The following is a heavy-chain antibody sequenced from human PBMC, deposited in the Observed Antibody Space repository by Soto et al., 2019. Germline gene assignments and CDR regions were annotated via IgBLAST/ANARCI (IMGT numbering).Heavy chain of an antibody. CDR2: ISGRGDDT. CDR3: AKVESHSWNVDY. Sequence: GGSLRLSCAASGFTFSSYAMSWVRQAPGKGLEWVSTISGRGDDTYYTDSVKGRFTISRDNSKNTLYLQMNSLRAEDTAVYYCAKVESHSWNVDYWGQGTLVTVSS. CDR1: GFTFSSYA. J-gene: IGHJ4*02. D-gene: IGHD1-1*01. V-gene: IGHV3-23*01.